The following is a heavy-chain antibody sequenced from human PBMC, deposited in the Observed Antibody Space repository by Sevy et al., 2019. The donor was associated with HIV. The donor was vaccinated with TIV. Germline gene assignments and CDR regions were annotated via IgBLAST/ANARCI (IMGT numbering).Heavy chain of an antibody. CDR2: INHSGST. CDR3: ARGKEDIVLMVYAIGRVWFDP. Sequence: ETLSLTCAVYGGSFSGYYWSWIRQPPGKGLEWIGEINHSGSTNYNPSLKSRVTISVDTSKNQFSLKLSSVTAADTAVYYCARGKEDIVLMVYAIGRVWFDPWGQGTLVTVSS. D-gene: IGHD2-8*01. J-gene: IGHJ5*02. V-gene: IGHV4-34*01. CDR1: GGSFSGYY.